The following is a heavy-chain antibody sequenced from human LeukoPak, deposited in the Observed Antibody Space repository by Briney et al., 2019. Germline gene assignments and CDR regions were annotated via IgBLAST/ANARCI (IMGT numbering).Heavy chain of an antibody. D-gene: IGHD2-15*01. J-gene: IGHJ3*02. CDR2: IYPGDSDT. Sequence: GEPLKISCKGSGYSFTSYWTGWVRQMPGKGLEWMGIIYPGDSDTRYSPSFQGQVTISADKSISTAYLQWSSLKASDTAMYYCARHIPYCSGGSCYPDAFDIWGQGTMVTVSS. V-gene: IGHV5-51*01. CDR3: ARHIPYCSGGSCYPDAFDI. CDR1: GYSFTSYW.